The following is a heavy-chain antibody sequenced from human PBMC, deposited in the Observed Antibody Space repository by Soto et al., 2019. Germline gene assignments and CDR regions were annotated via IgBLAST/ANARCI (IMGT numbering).Heavy chain of an antibody. CDR2: INHSGGT. CDR1: GGSFSGYY. CDR3: ARRGQATIFGVLDRNWFDP. Sequence: PSETLSLTCAVYGGSFSGYYWSWIRQPPGKGLEWIGEINHSGGTNYNPSLKSRVTISVDTSKNQFSLKLSSVTAADTAVYYCARRGQATIFGVLDRNWFDPWGQGTLVTVSS. D-gene: IGHD3-3*01. V-gene: IGHV4-34*01. J-gene: IGHJ5*02.